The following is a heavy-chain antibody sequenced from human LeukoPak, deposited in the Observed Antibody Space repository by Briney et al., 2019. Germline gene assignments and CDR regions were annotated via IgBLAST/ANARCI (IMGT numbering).Heavy chain of an antibody. CDR2: IYYSGST. J-gene: IGHJ5*02. CDR1: GGSISSSSYY. CDR3: ARAAAIAARLGNWFDP. V-gene: IGHV4-39*07. D-gene: IGHD6-6*01. Sequence: PSETLSLTCTVSGGSISSSSYYWGWIRQPPGKGLEWIGSIYYSGSTYYNPSLKSRVTISVDTSKNQFSLKLSSVTAADTAVYYCARAAAIAARLGNWFDPWGQGTLVTVSS.